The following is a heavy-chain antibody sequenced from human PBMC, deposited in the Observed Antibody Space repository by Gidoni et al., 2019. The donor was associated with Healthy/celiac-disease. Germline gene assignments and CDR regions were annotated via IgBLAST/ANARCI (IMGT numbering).Heavy chain of an antibody. V-gene: IGHV3-30-3*01. D-gene: IGHD6-19*01. CDR2: ISYDGSNK. J-gene: IGHJ4*02. CDR3: ARAVNSGWYTYFDY. Sequence: QVQLVESGGGVVQPGRSLRLSCEAAGFTFRSYAIHWVRQAPGKGLEWVAVISYDGSNKYYADSVKGRFTISRDNSKNTLYLQMNSLRAEDTAVYYCARAVNSGWYTYFDYWGQGTLVTVSS. CDR1: GFTFRSYA.